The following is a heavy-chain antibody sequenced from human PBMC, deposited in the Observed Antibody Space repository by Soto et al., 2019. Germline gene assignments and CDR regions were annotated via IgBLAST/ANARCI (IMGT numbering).Heavy chain of an antibody. J-gene: IGHJ3*02. CDR2: INPRSGNT. CDR1: GYTFTSND. V-gene: IGHV1-46*01. Sequence: GASVKVSCKASGYTFTSNDMHWVRQAPGQGLEWMGIINPRSGNTDYSQKFQGRVTMTSDASRRTVYVELSSLRSEDTAVYYCARDSMDIAATGDALDMWGHGTMVTVSS. CDR3: ARDSMDIAATGDALDM. D-gene: IGHD5-12*01.